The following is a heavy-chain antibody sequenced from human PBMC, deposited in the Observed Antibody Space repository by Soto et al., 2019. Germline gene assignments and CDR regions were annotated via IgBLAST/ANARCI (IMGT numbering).Heavy chain of an antibody. V-gene: IGHV3-15*01. D-gene: IGHD6-13*01. CDR3: TTVTIAAAATRRYYYYYYMDV. Sequence: GGSLRLSCAASGFTFSNAWMSWVRQAPGKGLEWVGRIKSKTDGGTTDYAAPVKGRFTISRDDSKNTLYLQMNSLKTEDTAVYYCTTVTIAAAATRRYYYYYYMDVWGKGTTVTVSS. J-gene: IGHJ6*03. CDR2: IKSKTDGGTT. CDR1: GFTFSNAW.